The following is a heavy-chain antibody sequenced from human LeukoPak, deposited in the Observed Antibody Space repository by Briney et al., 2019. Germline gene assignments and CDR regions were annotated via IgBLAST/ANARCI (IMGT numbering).Heavy chain of an antibody. CDR3: ARAGTRSFYYYYYYMDV. CDR2: INHSGST. Sequence: PSETLSLTCAVYGGSFSGYYWSWIRQPPGKGLEWIGEINHSGSTNYNPSLKSRVTISVDTSKNQFSLKLSSVTAADTAVYYCARAGTRSFYYYYYYMDVWGKGTRSPSP. J-gene: IGHJ6*03. V-gene: IGHV4-34*01. CDR1: GGSFSGYY. D-gene: IGHD1-1*01.